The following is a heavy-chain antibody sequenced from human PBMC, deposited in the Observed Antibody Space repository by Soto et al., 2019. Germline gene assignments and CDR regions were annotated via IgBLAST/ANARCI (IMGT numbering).Heavy chain of an antibody. V-gene: IGHV1-58*02. CDR3: AADRAIRDYLTGHNWFDP. J-gene: IGHJ5*02. CDR1: GFTFTSSS. D-gene: IGHD7-27*01. Sequence: SVKVSCKASGFTFTSSSIQWVRQARGQRLEWIGWIVVGSGNKNYAQKFQERVTITRDMSTSNAYVELSSLRSEDTAVYYCAADRAIRDYLTGHNWFDPWGQGTLVTVSS. CDR2: IVVGSGNK.